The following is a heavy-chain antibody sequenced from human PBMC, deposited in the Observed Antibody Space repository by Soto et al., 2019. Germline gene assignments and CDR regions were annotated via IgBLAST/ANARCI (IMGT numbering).Heavy chain of an antibody. D-gene: IGHD3-3*01. CDR3: AKDPSYDFWSGYQNWFDP. J-gene: IGHJ5*02. CDR2: ISGSGGST. CDR1: GVTFGSYA. V-gene: IGHV3-23*01. Sequence: SLRLSCAASGVTFGSYAMSWVRQAPGKELEWVSAISGSGGSTYYADSVKGRFTISRDNSKNTLYLQMNSLRAEDTAVYYCAKDPSYDFWSGYQNWFDPWGQGTLVTVSS.